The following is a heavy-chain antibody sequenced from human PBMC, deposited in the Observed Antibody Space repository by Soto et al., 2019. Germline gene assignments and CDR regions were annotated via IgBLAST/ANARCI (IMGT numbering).Heavy chain of an antibody. J-gene: IGHJ3*02. D-gene: IGHD3-22*01. V-gene: IGHV6-1*01. CDR1: GDSVSSNSAA. CDR3: ARADSSGSYGYYYDSSGYYAAFDI. Sequence: SQTLSLTCAISGDSVSSNSAAWNWIRQSPSRGLEWLGRTYYRSKWYNDYEVSVKSRITINPDTSKNQFSLQLNSVNPEDTAVYYCARADSSGSYGYYYDSSGYYAAFDIWGQGTMVTVSS. CDR2: TYYRSKWYN.